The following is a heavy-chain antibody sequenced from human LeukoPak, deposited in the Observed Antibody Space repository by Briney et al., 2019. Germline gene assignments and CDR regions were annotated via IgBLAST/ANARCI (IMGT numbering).Heavy chain of an antibody. Sequence: GGSLRLSCAASGFTFSSYAMSWVRQAPGKGLEGGSAISGSGGSTYYADSVKGRFTISRDNSRDTLYLQMNSLRAEDTAVYYCAKGYYDYVWGSYYFDYWGQGTLVTVSS. D-gene: IGHD3-16*01. CDR3: AKGYYDYVWGSYYFDY. J-gene: IGHJ4*02. CDR1: GFTFSSYA. CDR2: ISGSGGST. V-gene: IGHV3-23*01.